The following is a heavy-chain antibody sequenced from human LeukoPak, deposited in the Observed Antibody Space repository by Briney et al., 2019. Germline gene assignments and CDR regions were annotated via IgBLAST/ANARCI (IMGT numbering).Heavy chain of an antibody. CDR3: ATSFGYSSGFDY. J-gene: IGHJ4*02. Sequence: GGSLRLSCAASGFTVSSNYMSWVRQAPGKGLEWVSVIYSGGSTYYADSVKGRFTISRDNSKNTLYLQMNSLRAEDTAVYYCATSFGYSSGFDYWGQGTLVTVSS. V-gene: IGHV3-53*01. CDR1: GFTVSSNY. CDR2: IYSGGST. D-gene: IGHD6-19*01.